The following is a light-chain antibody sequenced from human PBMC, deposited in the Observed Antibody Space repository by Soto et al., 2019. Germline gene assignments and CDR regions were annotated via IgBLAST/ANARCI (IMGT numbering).Light chain of an antibody. CDR1: QSLSSGY. CDR3: HQYDTSPRT. Sequence: EIVLTQSPGTLSLSPGERATLSCRASQSLSSGYLAWYQQKPGQAPRILIYAASSRATGIPDRFSGSGSGTDFTLTISRLEPEDFAVYYCHQYDTSPRTFGQGTKVDNK. CDR2: AAS. V-gene: IGKV3-20*01. J-gene: IGKJ1*01.